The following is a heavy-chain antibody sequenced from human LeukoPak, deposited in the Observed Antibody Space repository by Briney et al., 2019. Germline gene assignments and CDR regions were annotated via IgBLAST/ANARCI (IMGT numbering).Heavy chain of an antibody. V-gene: IGHV1-69*04. D-gene: IGHD2-21*02. CDR1: GGTFSSYA. J-gene: IGHJ6*02. Sequence: ASVKVSCKASGGTFSSYAISWVRQAPGQGLEWMGRIIPILGIANYAQKFQGRVTITADKSTSTAYMELSSLRSEDTAVYYCARGVRLYYYYGMDVWGQGTTVTVSS. CDR2: IIPILGIA. CDR3: ARGVRLYYYYGMDV.